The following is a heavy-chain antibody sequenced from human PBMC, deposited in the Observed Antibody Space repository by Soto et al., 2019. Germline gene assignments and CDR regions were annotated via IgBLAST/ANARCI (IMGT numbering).Heavy chain of an antibody. J-gene: IGHJ4*02. Sequence: QVQLQDSGPGLVKPSETLSLTCTVSGVAGSSGSYYWSWIRQPPGKVLEWIGDIYYSGSTNSNPALNSRVTIAVDTSKNQFSLKLSSVNAADTAVYYCAREDYWGQGTLVTVSS. V-gene: IGHV4-61*01. CDR1: GVAGSSGSYY. CDR3: AREDY. CDR2: IYYSGST.